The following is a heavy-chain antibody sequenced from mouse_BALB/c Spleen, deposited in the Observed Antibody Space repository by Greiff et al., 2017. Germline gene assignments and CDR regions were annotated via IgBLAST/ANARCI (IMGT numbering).Heavy chain of an antibody. CDR3: ARGGDLGDYYFDY. CDR1: GYTFTSYW. CDR2: IYPGNVNT. V-gene: IGHV1S56*01. Sequence: QVQLQQPGAELVKPGASVKLSCKASGYTFTSYWMHWVKQRPGQGLEWIGWIYPGNVNTKYNEKFKGKATLTADKSSSTAYMQLSSLTSEDSAVYFCARGGDLGDYYFDYWGQGTTLTVSS. J-gene: IGHJ2*01.